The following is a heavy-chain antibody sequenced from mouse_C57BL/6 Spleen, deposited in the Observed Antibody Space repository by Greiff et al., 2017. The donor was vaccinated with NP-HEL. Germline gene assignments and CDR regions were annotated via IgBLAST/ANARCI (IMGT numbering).Heavy chain of an antibody. CDR1: GFSLTSYG. J-gene: IGHJ3*01. CDR2: IWSGGST. Sequence: VLLQQSGPGLVQPSQSLSITCTVSGFSLTSYGVHWVRQSPGKGLEWLGVIWSGGSTDYNAAFISRLSISKDNSKSQVFFKMNSLQADDTAIYFWARKTAVYYDYDCFDYWGQGTLVTVSA. V-gene: IGHV2-2*01. D-gene: IGHD2-4*01. CDR3: ARKTAVYYDYDCFDY.